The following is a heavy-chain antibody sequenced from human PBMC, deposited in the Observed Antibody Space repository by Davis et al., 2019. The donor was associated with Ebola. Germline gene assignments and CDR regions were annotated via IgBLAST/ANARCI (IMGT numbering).Heavy chain of an antibody. V-gene: IGHV1-18*01. CDR1: GYTFKNSA. CDR2: ISAYNGNT. Sequence: AASVKVSCKASGYTFKNSAISWVRQAPGQGLEWMGWISAYNGNTNYAQILQGRVTMTTDTSTGTAYMELRSLRSEDTAVYYCAKGGSGWPSDYSYGMGVWGKGTTVTVSS. CDR3: AKGGSGWPSDYSYGMGV. D-gene: IGHD6-19*01. J-gene: IGHJ6*04.